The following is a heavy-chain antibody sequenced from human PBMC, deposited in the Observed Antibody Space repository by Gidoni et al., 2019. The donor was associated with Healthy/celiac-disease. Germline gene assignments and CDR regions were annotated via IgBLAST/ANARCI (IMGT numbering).Heavy chain of an antibody. CDR1: GYTFTSYG. Sequence: QVQLVQSGAEVKKPGASVKVSCKASGYTFTSYGISWVRQAPGQGLEWMGWISAYNGNTNYAQKLQGRVTMTTDTSTSTAYMELRSLRSDDTAVYYCARVEGNDFWSGYYYYYGMDVWGQGTTVTVSS. J-gene: IGHJ6*02. D-gene: IGHD3-3*01. CDR2: ISAYNGNT. CDR3: ARVEGNDFWSGYYYYYGMDV. V-gene: IGHV1-18*04.